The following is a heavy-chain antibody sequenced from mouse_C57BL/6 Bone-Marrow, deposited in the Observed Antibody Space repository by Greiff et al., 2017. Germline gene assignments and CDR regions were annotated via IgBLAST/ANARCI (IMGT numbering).Heavy chain of an antibody. Sequence: VQLQQSGPELVKPGASVKISCKASGYTFTDYYMNWVKQSHGKSLEWIGDINPNNGGTSYNQKFKGKDTLTVDKSSSTAYMELRSLTSEDSAVYYCITADWGQGTLGTVSA. D-gene: IGHD1-1*01. CDR2: INPNNGGT. CDR1: GYTFTDYY. V-gene: IGHV1-26*01. CDR3: ITAD. J-gene: IGHJ3*01.